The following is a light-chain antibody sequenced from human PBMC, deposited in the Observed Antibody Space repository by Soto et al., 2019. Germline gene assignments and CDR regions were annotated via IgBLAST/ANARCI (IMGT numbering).Light chain of an antibody. J-gene: IGKJ4*01. CDR3: QQYYDWPLT. V-gene: IGKV3-15*01. CDR2: GPS. CDR1: QGVNTY. Sequence: EIVMTQSPATLSVSPGERATLFCRASQGVNTYLAWYQQKPGQAPRLLIYGPSTRATGIPARFSGSGSGTEFTLTISNLQSEDFAVYYCQQYYDWPLTFGGGTKVEVK.